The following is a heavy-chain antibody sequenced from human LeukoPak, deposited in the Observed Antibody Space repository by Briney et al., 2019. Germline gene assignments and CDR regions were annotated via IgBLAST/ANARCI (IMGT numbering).Heavy chain of an antibody. V-gene: IGHV4-31*03. J-gene: IGHJ4*02. CDR3: ARGPYDFWSGYYGYFDY. D-gene: IGHD3-3*01. CDR1: GGSISSGGYY. CDR2: IYYSGST. Sequence: SQTLSLTCTVSGGSISSGGYYWSWIRQHPGKGLEWIGYIYYSGSTYYNPSLKSRVTISVDTSKNQFSLKLSSVTAADTAVYYCARGPYDFWSGYYGYFDYWGQGTLVTVSS.